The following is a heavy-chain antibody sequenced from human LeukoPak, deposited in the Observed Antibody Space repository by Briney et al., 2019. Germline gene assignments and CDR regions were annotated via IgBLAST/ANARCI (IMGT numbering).Heavy chain of an antibody. CDR3: ASWGAGGNS. CDR2: INPDGSGK. Sequence: GGSLRLSCEASGFTLSTYWMNWVRQVPGKGLDWVANINPDGSGKRYVDSVKGRFTIARDNADNSLSLQMNSLRAEDTAVYYCASWGAGGNSWGQGTLVTVSS. D-gene: IGHD3-16*01. V-gene: IGHV3-7*01. CDR1: GFTLSTYW. J-gene: IGHJ4*02.